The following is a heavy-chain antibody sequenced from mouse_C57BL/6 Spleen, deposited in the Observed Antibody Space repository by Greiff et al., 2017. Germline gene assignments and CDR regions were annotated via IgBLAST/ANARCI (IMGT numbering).Heavy chain of an antibody. V-gene: IGHV1-64*01. D-gene: IGHD1-1*01. Sequence: QVQLQQPGAELVKPGASVKLSCKASGYTFTSYWMHWVKQRPGQGLEWIGMIHPNSGSTNYNEKFKSKATLTVDKSSSTAYMQLSSLTSEDSAVYYCHYYGSSYDAMDYWGQGTSVTVSS. J-gene: IGHJ4*01. CDR1: GYTFTSYW. CDR2: IHPNSGST. CDR3: HYYGSSYDAMDY.